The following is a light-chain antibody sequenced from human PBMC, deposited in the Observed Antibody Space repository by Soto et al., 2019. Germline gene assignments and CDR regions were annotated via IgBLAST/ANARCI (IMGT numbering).Light chain of an antibody. CDR3: LHHKSLRT. J-gene: IGKJ4*01. CDR1: QGVGKD. CDR2: DAS. V-gene: IGKV1-17*01. Sequence: DIQMTQSPRSLSSSVGDRVTITCRASQGVGKDLGWYQQKPGKAPKRLIHDASSLESGVPSTFSGSGSGTEFTLTISSLQPEDLATYYCLHHKSLRTFGGGTKVDIK.